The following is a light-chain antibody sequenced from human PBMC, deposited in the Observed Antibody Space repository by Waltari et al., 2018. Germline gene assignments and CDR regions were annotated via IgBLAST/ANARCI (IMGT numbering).Light chain of an antibody. Sequence: QSVLTQPPSVSAAPGQRVTISCSGGSSNIGNNYVSWYRQFPGTAPKLLIYENTGRPSGIPGRFSGSKSGTSALDITGLQAGDEADYYCGTWDSSLSGAVFGGGTHLTVL. CDR2: ENT. CDR1: SSNIGNNY. J-gene: IGLJ7*01. V-gene: IGLV1-51*02. CDR3: GTWDSSLSGAV.